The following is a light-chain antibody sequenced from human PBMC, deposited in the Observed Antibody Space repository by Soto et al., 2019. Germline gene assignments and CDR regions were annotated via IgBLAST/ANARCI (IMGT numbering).Light chain of an antibody. V-gene: IGKV3-15*01. CDR2: GAS. CDR1: ESVSSN. Sequence: EIVMTQSPVTLSMSPGERATLSCRAGESVSSNLAWYQQKPGQAPRLLIYGASTRATGVPARFTGSGSGTEFTLTISSLQFDDSAAYYCQQYNNWWTFGQGTKVDIK. J-gene: IGKJ1*01. CDR3: QQYNNWWT.